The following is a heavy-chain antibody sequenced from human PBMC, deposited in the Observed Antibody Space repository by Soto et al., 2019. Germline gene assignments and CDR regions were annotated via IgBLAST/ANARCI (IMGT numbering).Heavy chain of an antibody. Sequence: ELQVVESGGGLVQPGGSLSLTCAASGFPFSTYWMSWVRQAPGKGLEWVANINQGGIEKYDVDSVKGRVTSSRDDGENVLYQQMNSLRAEDTAVYYCARMGYCTAGSCYVLSVDFDSWGRGTLVTVSS. CDR2: INQGGIEK. CDR3: ARMGYCTAGSCYVLSVDFDS. V-gene: IGHV3-7*01. J-gene: IGHJ4*02. D-gene: IGHD2-15*01. CDR1: GFPFSTYW.